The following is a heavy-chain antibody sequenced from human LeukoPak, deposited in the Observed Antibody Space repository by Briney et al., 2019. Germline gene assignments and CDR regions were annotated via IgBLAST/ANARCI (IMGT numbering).Heavy chain of an antibody. CDR3: ARQANHFDY. D-gene: IGHD1-14*01. Sequence: GESLKISCKGSGYSFTNYWIGWVRQMPGRGLEWVGIIYPGDSDTRYSPSFQGQATISADKSISTAYLQWSSLKASDTAMYYCARQANHFDYWGQGTLVTVSS. J-gene: IGHJ4*02. CDR2: IYPGDSDT. CDR1: GYSFTNYW. V-gene: IGHV5-51*01.